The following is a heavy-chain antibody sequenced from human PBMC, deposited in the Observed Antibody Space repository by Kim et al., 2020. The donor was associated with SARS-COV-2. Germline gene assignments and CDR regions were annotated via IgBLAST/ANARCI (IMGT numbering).Heavy chain of an antibody. V-gene: IGHV3-30-3*01. CDR3: ARDDLGYCSSTSCSSFD. Sequence: GGSLRLSCAASGFTFSSYAMHWVRQAPGKGLEWVAVISYDGSNKYYADSVKGRFTISRDNSKNTLYLQMNSLRAEDTAVYYCARDDLGYCSSTSCSSFD. CDR1: GFTFSSYA. J-gene: IGHJ4*01. D-gene: IGHD2-2*01. CDR2: ISYDGSNK.